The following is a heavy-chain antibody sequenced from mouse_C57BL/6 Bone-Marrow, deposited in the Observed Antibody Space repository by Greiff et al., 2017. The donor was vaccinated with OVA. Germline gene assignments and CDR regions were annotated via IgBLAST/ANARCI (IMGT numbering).Heavy chain of an antibody. CDR3: AKANNDAH. Sequence: VQLQQSGAELARPGASVKLSCKASGYTFTSYGLSWVKQRTGQGLEWIGEIYPRRGNTYYNEKFKGKATLTADKSSSTAYMELRSLTSEDAAVYFCAKANNDAHWGKGTTVTVSA. CDR1: GYTFTSYG. CDR2: IYPRRGNT. D-gene: IGHD1-1*01. V-gene: IGHV1-81*01. J-gene: IGHJ3*01.